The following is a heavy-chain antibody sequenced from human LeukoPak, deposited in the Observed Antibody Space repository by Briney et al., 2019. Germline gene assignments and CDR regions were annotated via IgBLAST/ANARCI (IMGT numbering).Heavy chain of an antibody. CDR3: ARVWDYYDSSGIPGGYFDY. Sequence: GGSLRLSCAASGFTFSSYWMSWVRQAPGKGLEWVANIKQDGSEKYYVDSVKGRFTISRDNAENSLYLQMNSLRAEDTAVYYCARVWDYYDSSGIPGGYFDYWGQGTLVTVSS. CDR2: IKQDGSEK. V-gene: IGHV3-7*01. J-gene: IGHJ4*02. CDR1: GFTFSSYW. D-gene: IGHD3-22*01.